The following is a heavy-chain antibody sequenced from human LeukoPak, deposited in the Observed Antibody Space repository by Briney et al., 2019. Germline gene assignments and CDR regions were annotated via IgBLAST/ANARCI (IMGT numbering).Heavy chain of an antibody. J-gene: IGHJ4*02. CDR3: ARGDGDTAMVFGPYYFDY. D-gene: IGHD5-18*01. CDR1: GFTLSSFT. Sequence: GGSLRLSCAASGFTLSSFTMHWVRHNPGKGLEWVAVISYDESQKWYADSVKGRFTISRDISKNTLYLEMDSLRGEDTAVYYCARGDGDTAMVFGPYYFDYWGQGTLVTVSS. V-gene: IGHV3-30-3*01. CDR2: ISYDESQK.